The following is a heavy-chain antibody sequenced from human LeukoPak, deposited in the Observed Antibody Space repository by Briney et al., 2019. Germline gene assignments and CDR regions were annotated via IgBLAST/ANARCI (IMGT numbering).Heavy chain of an antibody. V-gene: IGHV5-51*01. J-gene: IGHJ3*02. Sequence: PGESLQISCKGSGYSFTSYWIGWVRQMPGKGLEWMGIIYPGDSDTRYSPSFQGQVTISADKSISTAYLQWSRLKGADTAMYYCARQFRAARIDAFDIWGKEKMVTVSS. CDR1: GYSFTSYW. CDR2: IYPGDSDT. CDR3: ARQFRAARIDAFDI. D-gene: IGHD6-25*01.